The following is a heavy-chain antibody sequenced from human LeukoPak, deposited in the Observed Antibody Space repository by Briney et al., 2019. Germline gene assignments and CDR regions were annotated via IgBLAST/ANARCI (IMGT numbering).Heavy chain of an antibody. J-gene: IGHJ4*02. CDR1: GYTFTTYY. CDR2: INPNGGST. D-gene: IGHD3-10*01. Sequence: ASVKVSCKASGYTFTTYYMHWVRQAPGQGLEWMGIINPNGGSTSYAQKFQGRVTLTRDMSTSTVYMDLSSLTSEDTAIYYCAKRNTMVRGGPCFDYWGQGILVAVSS. V-gene: IGHV1-46*01. CDR3: AKRNTMVRGGPCFDY.